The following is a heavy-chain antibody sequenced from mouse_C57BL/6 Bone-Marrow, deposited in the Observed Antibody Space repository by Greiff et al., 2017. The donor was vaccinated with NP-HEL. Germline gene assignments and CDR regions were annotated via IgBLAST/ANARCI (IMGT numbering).Heavy chain of an antibody. CDR2: INPSTGGT. CDR1: GYSFTGYY. CDR3: ATDY. J-gene: IGHJ2*01. V-gene: IGHV1-42*01. Sequence: EVMLVESGPELVKPGASVKISCKASGYSFTGYYMNWVKQSPEKSLEWIGEINPSTGGTTYNQKFKAKATLTVDKSSSTAYMQLKSLTSEDSAVYYCATDYWGQGTTLTVSS.